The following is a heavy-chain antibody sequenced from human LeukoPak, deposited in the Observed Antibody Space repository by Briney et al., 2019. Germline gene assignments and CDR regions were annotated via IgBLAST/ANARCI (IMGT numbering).Heavy chain of an antibody. CDR2: TYYRSKWFS. Sequence: SQTLSLTCAISGDSVSSNSAAWNWIRQSPSRGLEWLGRTYYRSKWFSAYGLPVRSRITIKPDTSKNQFTLQLNSVTPEDTAVYYCARARGYLENWGQGTLVTVSS. V-gene: IGHV6-1*01. CDR1: GDSVSSNSAA. J-gene: IGHJ4*02. CDR3: ARARGYLEN. D-gene: IGHD2-15*01.